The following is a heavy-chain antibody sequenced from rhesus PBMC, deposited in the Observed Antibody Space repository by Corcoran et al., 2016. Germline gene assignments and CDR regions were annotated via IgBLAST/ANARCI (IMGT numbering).Heavy chain of an antibody. J-gene: IGHJ4*01. Sequence: QVQLQESGPGLVKPSETLSLTCAVSGGSVSSSNWWSWIRQPPGKGLEWIGYISGSSGSNYYNPSLKSRVTISTDTSKNQFSLKLSSVTAADTAVYYCARGWNGFDYWGQGVLVTVSS. CDR2: ISGSSGSN. CDR3: ARGWNGFDY. CDR1: GGSVSSSNW. D-gene: IGHD1-32*01. V-gene: IGHV4-65*01.